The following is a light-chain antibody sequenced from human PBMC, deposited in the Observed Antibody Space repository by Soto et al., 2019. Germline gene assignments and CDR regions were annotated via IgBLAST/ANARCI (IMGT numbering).Light chain of an antibody. Sequence: DIQMTQSPSALSASVGDRVTVTCRTSHIVDTSLNWYQQKPGKAPKLLIYAASSVQSGVPARLSGSGSATEFTLTTSSLQPDDFATYYCQHYNSYSEAFGQGTKVDIK. CDR3: QHYNSYSEA. J-gene: IGKJ1*01. CDR1: HIVDTS. V-gene: IGKV1-5*01. CDR2: AAS.